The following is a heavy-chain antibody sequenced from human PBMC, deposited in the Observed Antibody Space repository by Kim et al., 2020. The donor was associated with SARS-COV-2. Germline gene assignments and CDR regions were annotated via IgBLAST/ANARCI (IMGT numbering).Heavy chain of an antibody. D-gene: IGHD5-18*01. Sequence: SETLSLTCTVSGGSISSYYWSWIRQPPGKGLEWIGYIYYSGSTNYNPSLKSRVTISVDTSKNQFSLKLSSVTAADTAVYYCARGQLWLDYWVQGTLVTVSS. CDR3: ARGQLWLDY. CDR2: IYYSGST. V-gene: IGHV4-59*01. J-gene: IGHJ4*02. CDR1: GGSISSYY.